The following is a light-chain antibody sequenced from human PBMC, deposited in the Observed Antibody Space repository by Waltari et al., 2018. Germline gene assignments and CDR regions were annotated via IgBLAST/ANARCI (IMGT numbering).Light chain of an antibody. Sequence: DIHMTQSPSTLSASVGDRGTITCRASQSISNWLAWYQQKPGKAPKVLIYKSFSLQSGVPSRFSGSGSETEFTLTISSLQPDDFATYYCQQYNISPYTFGQGTTLEI. CDR2: KSF. CDR3: QQYNISPYT. V-gene: IGKV1-5*03. J-gene: IGKJ2*01. CDR1: QSISNW.